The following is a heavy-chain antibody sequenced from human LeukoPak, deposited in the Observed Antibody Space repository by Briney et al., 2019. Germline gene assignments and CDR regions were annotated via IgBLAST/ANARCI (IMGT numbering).Heavy chain of an antibody. CDR2: ISGSGGST. V-gene: IGHV3-23*01. Sequence: GGSLRLSCAASGFTFSNAWMSWVRQAPGKGLEWVSGISGSGGSTYYADSVKGRFTISRDNSKSTLYLQMNSVRAEDTAVYYCAKDKSGSGRPYYFDYWGQGTLVTVSS. CDR3: AKDKSGSGRPYYFDY. CDR1: GFTFSNAW. D-gene: IGHD3-10*01. J-gene: IGHJ4*02.